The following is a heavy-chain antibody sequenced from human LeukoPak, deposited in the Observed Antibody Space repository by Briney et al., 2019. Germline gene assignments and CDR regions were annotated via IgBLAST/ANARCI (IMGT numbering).Heavy chain of an antibody. J-gene: IGHJ4*02. V-gene: IGHV3-23*01. D-gene: IGHD6-13*01. CDR1: GFTFSSYA. Sequence: GGSLRLSCAASGFTFSSYAMSWVRRAPGKGLEWVSTISGGGGSTSYADSVRGRFTISRDNSKNTLYLQMNSLRAEDTAIYYCAKGDSSSWGVFDYWGQGTLVTVSS. CDR2: ISGGGGST. CDR3: AKGDSSSWGVFDY.